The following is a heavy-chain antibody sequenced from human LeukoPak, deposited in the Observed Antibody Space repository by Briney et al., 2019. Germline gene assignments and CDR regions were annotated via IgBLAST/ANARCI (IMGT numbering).Heavy chain of an antibody. V-gene: IGHV3-7*01. J-gene: IGHJ3*02. CDR3: ARYGNGAWLAHYSFDI. CDR1: GFTFSSYS. D-gene: IGHD6-19*01. Sequence: AGGSLRLSCAASGFTFSSYSMNWVRQAPGKGLEWVANINQDGSEKYYVDSVKGRFAISRDNAKNSLYLQMNSLRAEDTAVYYCARYGNGAWLAHYSFDIWGQGTMVTVSS. CDR2: INQDGSEK.